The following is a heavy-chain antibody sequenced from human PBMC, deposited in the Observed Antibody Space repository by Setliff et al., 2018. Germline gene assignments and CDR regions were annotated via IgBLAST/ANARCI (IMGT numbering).Heavy chain of an antibody. J-gene: IGHJ5*02. V-gene: IGHV5-51*01. Sequence: GESLKISCKGSGYSFTSYWIGWVRQMPGKGLEWMGIIYRGDSDTRYSPSFQGQVTISADKSISTAYLQWSSLKASDTAMYYCARRPYSSSFLSPFVGNWFDPWGQGTLVTVSS. CDR3: ARRPYSSSFLSPFVGNWFDP. D-gene: IGHD6-13*01. CDR1: GYSFTSYW. CDR2: IYRGDSDT.